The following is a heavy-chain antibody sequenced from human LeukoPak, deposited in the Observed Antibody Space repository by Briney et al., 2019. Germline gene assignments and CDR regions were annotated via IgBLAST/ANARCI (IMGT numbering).Heavy chain of an antibody. CDR3: ARAHEITVSGTDYFDY. D-gene: IGHD6-19*01. J-gene: IGHJ4*02. V-gene: IGHV3-7*01. CDR1: GFRFSNYW. Sequence: PGGSLRLSCAVSGFRFSNYWMTWVRQAPGRGLEWVANIKHDGSGPSYLDSVKGRFTISRDNARNLLSLQMSSLRAEDTAVYYCARAHEITVSGTDYFDYWGQGTLVTVSS. CDR2: IKHDGSGP.